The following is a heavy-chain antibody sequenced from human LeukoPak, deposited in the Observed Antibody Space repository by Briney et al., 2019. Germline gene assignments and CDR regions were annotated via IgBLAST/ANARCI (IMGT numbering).Heavy chain of an antibody. CDR1: GYTFTGYY. V-gene: IGHV1-3*03. Sequence: ASVKVSCKASGYTFTGYYTHWVRQAPGQRLEWMGWINAGNGNTKYSQDFQGRVTITRDTSASTAYMEMRSLRSEDTAVYYCARVFSGWTPDYWGQGTLVTVSS. CDR2: INAGNGNT. D-gene: IGHD6-19*01. CDR3: ARVFSGWTPDY. J-gene: IGHJ4*02.